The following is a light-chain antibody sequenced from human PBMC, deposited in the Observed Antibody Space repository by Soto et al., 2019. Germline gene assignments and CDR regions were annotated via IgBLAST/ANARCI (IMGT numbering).Light chain of an antibody. CDR2: AAS. CDR1: LSIRKD. J-gene: IGKJ4*01. Sequence: DIQMTQSPSSLSASVGDRVTITCRASLSIRKDLGWYQQQPGKAPRRLIYAASSLQNGVSSRFSGGGYGAEFTLTISSLQPEDSATYYCLQHSSYPFTFGGGTKVEI. V-gene: IGKV1-17*01. CDR3: LQHSSYPFT.